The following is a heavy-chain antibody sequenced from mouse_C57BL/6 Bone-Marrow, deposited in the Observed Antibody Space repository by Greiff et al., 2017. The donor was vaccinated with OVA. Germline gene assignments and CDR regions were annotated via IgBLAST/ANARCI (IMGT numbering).Heavy chain of an antibody. J-gene: IGHJ1*03. CDR3: GLTQYFDV. D-gene: IGHD4-1*01. CDR1: GYTLTSYG. V-gene: IGHV1-81*01. CDR2: IYPRSGNT. Sequence: QVQLQQSGAELARPGASVKLSCKASGYTLTSYGISWVKQRTGQGLEWIGEIYPRSGNTYYNEKFKGKATLTADKSSSTAYMELRSLTSEDSAVYFWGLTQYFDVWGTGTTVTVSS.